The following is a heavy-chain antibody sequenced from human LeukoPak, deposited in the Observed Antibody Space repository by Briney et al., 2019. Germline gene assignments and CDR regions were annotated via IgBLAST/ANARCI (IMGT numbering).Heavy chain of an antibody. CDR3: ASEIAVAGPTDY. V-gene: IGHV1-69*05. J-gene: IGHJ4*02. Sequence: ASVKVSCKASGGTFSSYAISWVRQAPGQGLEWMGGIIPIFGITNYAQKFQGRVTITTDESTSTAYMDLSSLRSEDTAVYYCASEIAVAGPTDYWGQGTLVTVSS. CDR1: GGTFSSYA. CDR2: IIPIFGIT. D-gene: IGHD6-19*01.